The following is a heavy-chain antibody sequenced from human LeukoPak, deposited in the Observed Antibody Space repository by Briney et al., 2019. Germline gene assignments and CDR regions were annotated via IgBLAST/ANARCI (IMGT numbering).Heavy chain of an antibody. CDR3: AKDFVGSIPDAFDI. CDR2: ISGSGAST. CDR1: GFTFSSYA. J-gene: IGHJ3*02. V-gene: IGHV3-23*01. D-gene: IGHD2-15*01. Sequence: GGSLRLSCAASGFTFSSYAMTWVRQAPGKWLEWVSGISGSGASTYYAGSVQGRFSISRDNSENTLYLQMNSLRAEDTALYYCAKDFVGSIPDAFDIWGQGTVVTVSS.